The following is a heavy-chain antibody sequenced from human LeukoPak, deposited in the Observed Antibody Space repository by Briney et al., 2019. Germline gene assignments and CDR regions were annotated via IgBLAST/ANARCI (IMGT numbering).Heavy chain of an antibody. CDR2: ISGSGGST. CDR1: GFTFSSYA. CDR3: AKDLEISAMIVVGSSDY. Sequence: GGSLRLSCAASGFTFSSYAMSWVRQAPGKGLEWVSAISGSGGSTYYADSVKGRFTISRDNSKNTLHLQMNSLRAEDTAVYYCAKDLEISAMIVVGSSDYWGQGTLVTVSS. J-gene: IGHJ4*02. D-gene: IGHD3-22*01. V-gene: IGHV3-23*01.